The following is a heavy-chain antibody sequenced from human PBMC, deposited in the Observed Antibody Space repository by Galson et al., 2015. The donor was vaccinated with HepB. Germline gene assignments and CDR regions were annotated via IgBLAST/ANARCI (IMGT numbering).Heavy chain of an antibody. CDR2: IYSGGST. V-gene: IGHV3-53*01. J-gene: IGHJ3*02. CDR1: GFTVGSNY. D-gene: IGHD6-19*01. CDR3: ARIAVAGLGAFDI. Sequence: SLRLSCAASGFTVGSNYMSWVRQAPGKGLEWVSVIYSGGSTYYADSVKGRFTISRDNSKNTLYLQMNSLRAEDTAVYYCARIAVAGLGAFDIWGQGTMVTVSS.